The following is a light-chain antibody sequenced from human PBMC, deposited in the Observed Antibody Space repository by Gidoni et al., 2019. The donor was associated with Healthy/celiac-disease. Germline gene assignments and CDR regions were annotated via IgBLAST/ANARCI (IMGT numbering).Light chain of an antibody. CDR3: SSYTSSSTLVV. J-gene: IGLJ3*02. CDR2: DVS. CDR1: SSDVGGYND. Sequence: QSALTQPASVSGSPGQSITISCTGTSSDVGGYNDVSWYQQHPGKGPKLMIYDVSNLPSGVSNRFSGSKSGNTASLTISGLQAEDEADYYCSSYTSSSTLVVFGGGTKLTVL. V-gene: IGLV2-14*01.